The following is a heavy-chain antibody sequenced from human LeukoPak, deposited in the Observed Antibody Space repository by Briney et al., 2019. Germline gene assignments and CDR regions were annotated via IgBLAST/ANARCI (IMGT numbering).Heavy chain of an antibody. D-gene: IGHD3-10*01. CDR2: IYSSGST. CDR1: GDCVISYF. Sequence: SETLSLTCAISGDCVISYFWSWIRQPPAKGLEWIGYIYSSGSTLYNPSLKSRLTISVDTSKKQVSLKLSSVTAADTAVYYCGGGRITMGYDYWGQGTLVTVSS. J-gene: IGHJ4*02. CDR3: GGGRITMGYDY. V-gene: IGHV4-59*02.